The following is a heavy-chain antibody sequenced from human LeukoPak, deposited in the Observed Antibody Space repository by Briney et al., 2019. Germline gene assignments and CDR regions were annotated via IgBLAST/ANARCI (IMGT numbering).Heavy chain of an antibody. CDR1: GFTFSSYA. CDR2: ISYDGSNK. CDR3: ARDTVPGYFDY. Sequence: PGRSLRLSCAASGFTFSSYAMHWVRQAPGKGLEWVAVISYDGSNKYYADSVKGRFTISRDNSKNTLYLQMNSLRAEDTAVYYCARDTVPGYFDYWGQGTLVTVSS. J-gene: IGHJ4*02. D-gene: IGHD4-17*01. V-gene: IGHV3-30*04.